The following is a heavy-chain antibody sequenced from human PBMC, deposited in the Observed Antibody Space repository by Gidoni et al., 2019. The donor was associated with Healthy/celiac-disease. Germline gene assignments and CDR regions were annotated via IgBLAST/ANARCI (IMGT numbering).Heavy chain of an antibody. D-gene: IGHD6-6*01. CDR2: INHSGST. CDR1: GGSFSGYY. Sequence: QVQLQQWGAGLLKPSETLSLPCAVYGGSFSGYYCSWIRLPPGKGLEWIGEINHSGSTNYTPSLKSRVTISVDTSKNQFSLKLSSVTAADTAVYYCARGWTYSSSSGVGWFDPWGQGTLVTVSS. J-gene: IGHJ5*02. V-gene: IGHV4-34*01. CDR3: ARGWTYSSSSGVGWFDP.